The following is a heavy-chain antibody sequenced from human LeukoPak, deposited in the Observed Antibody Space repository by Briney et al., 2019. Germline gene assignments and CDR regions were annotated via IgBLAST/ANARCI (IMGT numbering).Heavy chain of an antibody. CDR1: GVSFSGYY. CDR2: INHSGST. CDR3: ARGPRWYSSGWPFDY. V-gene: IGHV4-34*01. J-gene: IGHJ4*02. Sequence: SETLSLTCAVYGVSFSGYYWSWIRQPPGKGLEWIGEINHSGSTNYNPSLKSRVTISVDTSKNQFSLKLSSVTAADTAVYYCARGPRWYSSGWPFDYWGQGTLVTVSS. D-gene: IGHD6-19*01.